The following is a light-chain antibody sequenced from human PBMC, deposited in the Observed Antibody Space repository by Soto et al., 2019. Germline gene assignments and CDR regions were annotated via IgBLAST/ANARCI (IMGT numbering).Light chain of an antibody. J-gene: IGKJ5*01. V-gene: IGKV3-20*01. CDR3: QQYGSSPPIT. CDR2: GAS. CDR1: QSISRTS. Sequence: EIVLTQSPGTLALAPGESATLSRSASQSISRTSLAWYQQKPGQAPRLLICGASNRATGIPDRVSGSGSATDLNLTIIRREPEDLVVCYCQQYGSSPPITVGETTRLEIK.